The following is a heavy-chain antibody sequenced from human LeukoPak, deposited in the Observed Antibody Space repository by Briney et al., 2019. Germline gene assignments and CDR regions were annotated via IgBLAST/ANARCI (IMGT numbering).Heavy chain of an antibody. V-gene: IGHV4-4*07. J-gene: IGHJ4*02. Sequence: SETLSLTCTVSGGSISSYYWSWTRQPAGKGLEWIGRIYTSGSTNYNPSLKSRVTISVDTSKNQFSLKLSSVTAADTAVYYCARARTIFGVVIDYWGQGTLVTVSS. D-gene: IGHD3-3*01. CDR2: IYTSGST. CDR3: ARARTIFGVVIDY. CDR1: GGSISSYY.